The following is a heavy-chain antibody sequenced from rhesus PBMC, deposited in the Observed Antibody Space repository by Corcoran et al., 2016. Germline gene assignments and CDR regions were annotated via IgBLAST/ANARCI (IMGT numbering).Heavy chain of an antibody. CDR3: ARQQSTGGDPYYFDF. D-gene: IGHD3-34*01. V-gene: IGHV4-143*01. J-gene: IGHJ4*01. Sequence: QVQLQESGPGLVKPSATLSLTCTVSGASIHGYYSWSWIRQPPGKGLEWIGGIYGNRATTYYNPSLKSRVTISKDTSKNQFSLKLSSVTAADAAVYSCARQQSTGGDPYYFDFWGQGVLVTVSS. CDR2: IYGNRATT. CDR1: GASIHGYYS.